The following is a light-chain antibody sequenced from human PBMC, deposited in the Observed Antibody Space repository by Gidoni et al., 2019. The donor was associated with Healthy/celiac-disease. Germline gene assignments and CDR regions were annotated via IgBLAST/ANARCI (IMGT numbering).Light chain of an antibody. V-gene: IGKV3-11*01. CDR3: QQRSNWPFLA. Sequence: IVFTPSPATLSLSPGERATLSCRASQSVSSYLAWYQQKPGQAPRLLIYDASNRATGIPARFSGSGSGTDFTLTISSLEPEDFAVYYCQQRSNWPFLAFGQGTRLEIK. CDR2: DAS. CDR1: QSVSSY. J-gene: IGKJ5*01.